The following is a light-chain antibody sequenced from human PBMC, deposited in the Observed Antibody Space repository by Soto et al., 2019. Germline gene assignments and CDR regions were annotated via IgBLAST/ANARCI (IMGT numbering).Light chain of an antibody. V-gene: IGKV1-9*01. J-gene: IGKJ3*01. Sequence: IQVTQSPSSLSASVGDRVTITGRASQDISSYLAWYQQKPGKAPTLLIYAASTLQSGVPSRFSGSGSGTEFTLTVSSLQPEDVATYYCQQLDSYPLTFGPGTKVDIK. CDR2: AAS. CDR1: QDISSY. CDR3: QQLDSYPLT.